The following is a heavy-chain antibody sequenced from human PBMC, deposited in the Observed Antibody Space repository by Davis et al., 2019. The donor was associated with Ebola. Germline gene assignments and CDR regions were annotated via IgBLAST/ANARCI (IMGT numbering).Heavy chain of an antibody. CDR1: GFTFSSYW. V-gene: IGHV3-74*01. J-gene: IGHJ6*04. D-gene: IGHD5-24*01. CDR2: INSDGSST. CDR3: ARGGGMATINYYGMDV. Sequence: PGGSLRLSCAASGFTFSSYWMHWVRQAPGKGLVWVSRINSDGSSTSYADSVKGRFTISRDNAKNTLNLQMNSLRAEDTAVYYCARGGGMATINYYGMDVWGKGTTVTVSS.